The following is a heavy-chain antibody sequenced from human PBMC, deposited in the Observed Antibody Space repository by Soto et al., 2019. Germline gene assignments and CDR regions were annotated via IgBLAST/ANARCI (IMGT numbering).Heavy chain of an antibody. CDR3: ARAGAATLSDY. CDR1: GGSISNYY. Sequence: PSETLSLTCTVSGGSISNYYCSWIRQPPGKGLEWIGYIYYSGSTNYNPSLKSRVTISVDTSKSQFSLKLSSVTAADTAVYYCARAGAATLSDYWGQGTLVTVSS. V-gene: IGHV4-59*01. J-gene: IGHJ4*02. CDR2: IYYSGST. D-gene: IGHD2-15*01.